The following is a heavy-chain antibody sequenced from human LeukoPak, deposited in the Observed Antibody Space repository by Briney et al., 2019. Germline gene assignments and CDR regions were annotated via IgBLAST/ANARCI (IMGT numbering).Heavy chain of an antibody. CDR1: GASISSGDYH. Sequence: PQTLSLTCTVSGASISSGDYHWNWIRQPPGKGLEWIGFIHDSGSTYYNPSLKSRVSISRDMSKNQLSLMLSSVTAADTAVYYCASVIAANLPDDAFDIWGQGTMVTVSS. CDR3: ASVIAANLPDDAFDI. V-gene: IGHV4-30-4*01. CDR2: IHDSGST. D-gene: IGHD2-15*01. J-gene: IGHJ3*02.